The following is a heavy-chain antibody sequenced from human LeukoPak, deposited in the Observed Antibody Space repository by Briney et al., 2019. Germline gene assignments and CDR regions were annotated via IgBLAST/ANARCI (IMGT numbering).Heavy chain of an antibody. D-gene: IGHD3-22*01. CDR1: GYTFTGYY. J-gene: IGHJ5*02. CDR3: ARDPGLSGYYTNWFDP. CDR2: INPNSGGT. Sequence: GASVKVSCKASGYTFTGYYMHWVRQAPGQGLEWMGWINPNSGGTNYAQKFQGRVTMTRDTSISTAYMELSRLRSDDTAVYYCARDPGLSGYYTNWFDPWGQGTLVTVSS. V-gene: IGHV1-2*02.